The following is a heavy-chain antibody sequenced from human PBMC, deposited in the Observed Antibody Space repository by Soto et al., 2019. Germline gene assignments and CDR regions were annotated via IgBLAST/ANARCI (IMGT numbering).Heavy chain of an antibody. J-gene: IGHJ4*02. CDR1: DGSMNSDSSY. CDR3: ARLGGYVSVGYYYLWDS. CDR2: INHSGST. Sequence: QLQLQESGPGLVKPSETLSLTCRVSDGSMNSDSSYWGWIRQPPGKGLEGIGVINHSGSTYNNLSLKGRVTMSVDASRNQFSLKLTSMTAADTAVYYCARLGGYVSVGYYYLWDSWGQGTLVTVSS. D-gene: IGHD3-22*01. V-gene: IGHV4-39*01.